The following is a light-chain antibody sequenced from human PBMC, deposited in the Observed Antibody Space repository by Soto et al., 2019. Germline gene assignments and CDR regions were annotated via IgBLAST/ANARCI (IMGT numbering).Light chain of an antibody. CDR3: QQYNHWPPLT. CDR1: QSVSSN. V-gene: IGKV3-15*01. CDR2: DSS. Sequence: EIVLTQSPATLSLSPGERATLSCRASQSVSSNLAWYQQKPGQAPRLLIYDSSTRAAGIPLRFSGTGSGTDFTLTVTSLQSEDFAVYFCQQYNHWPPLTFGGGTKVDIK. J-gene: IGKJ4*01.